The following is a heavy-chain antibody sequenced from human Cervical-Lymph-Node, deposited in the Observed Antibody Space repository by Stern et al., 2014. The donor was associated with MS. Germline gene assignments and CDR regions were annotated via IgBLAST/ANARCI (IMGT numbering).Heavy chain of an antibody. V-gene: IGHV1-69*01. Sequence: VQLVESGAEVKKPGSSVKVSCKASGGTFSSYAISWVRQAPGQGLEWMGGIIPIFGTANYAQKFQGRVTITADESTSTAYMELSSLRSEDTAVYYCARDENGGNSRDWNYWGQGTLVTVSS. D-gene: IGHD4-23*01. CDR2: IIPIFGTA. CDR3: ARDENGGNSRDWNY. J-gene: IGHJ4*02. CDR1: GGTFSSYA.